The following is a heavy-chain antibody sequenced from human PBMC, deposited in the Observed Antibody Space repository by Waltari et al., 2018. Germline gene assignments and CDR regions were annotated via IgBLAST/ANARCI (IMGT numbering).Heavy chain of an antibody. CDR3: ARTAYDHLTGYPTLDH. CDR2: IYYSGST. CDR1: GAYCECSSHY. D-gene: IGHD3-9*01. J-gene: IGHJ4*02. V-gene: IGHV4-39*07. Sequence: QVQLQESGPGLVQPSETLSLTCSVSGAYCECSSHYWGWVRQPPGKGLEWIGSIYYSGSTYYNPSLKSRVNMSVDTANYQFSLKVTSVTAADTAIYYCARTAYDHLTGYPTLDHWGQGILVTVSS.